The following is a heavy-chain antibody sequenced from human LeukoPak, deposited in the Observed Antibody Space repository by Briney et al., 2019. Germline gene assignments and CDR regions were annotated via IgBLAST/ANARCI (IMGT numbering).Heavy chain of an antibody. D-gene: IGHD2-21*02. J-gene: IGHJ4*02. Sequence: GGSLRLSCAASGFTVSSNYMSWVRQAPGKGLEWVSVIYSGGSTYYADSVKGRFTVSRDNSKNTLYLQMNSLRAEDTAVYYCARSLRRGDAYDYWGQGTLVTVSS. CDR3: ARSLRRGDAYDY. CDR1: GFTVSSNY. CDR2: IYSGGST. V-gene: IGHV3-53*01.